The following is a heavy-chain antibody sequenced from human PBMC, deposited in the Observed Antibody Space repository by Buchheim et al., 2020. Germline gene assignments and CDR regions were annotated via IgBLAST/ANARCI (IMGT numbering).Heavy chain of an antibody. Sequence: QVQLVESGGGVVQPGRSLRLSCAASGFTFSNHGMYWVRQAPGKGLQWVALISFDGTNTSHADSFMGRFTVSRDNSKNTLYLQMNSLRLEDTAVYYCVGGLLRSLEWLFVPWGQGT. CDR3: VGGLLRSLEWLFVP. CDR1: GFTFSNHG. V-gene: IGHV3-30*03. CDR2: ISFDGTNT. D-gene: IGHD3-3*01. J-gene: IGHJ5*02.